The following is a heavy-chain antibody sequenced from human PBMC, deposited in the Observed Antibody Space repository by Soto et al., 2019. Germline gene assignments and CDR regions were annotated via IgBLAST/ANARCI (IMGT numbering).Heavy chain of an antibody. CDR2: ISADNGNT. CDR1: GYTFTNYG. Sequence: ASVKVSCKASGYTFTNYGISWVRQAPGQGLEWMGWISADNGNTNYAHKLQGRVTMTTDTSTSTAYMELRSLTSDDTAVYYCARVGDIVVVGPWFDPWGQGTLVTVSS. J-gene: IGHJ5*02. CDR3: ARVGDIVVVGPWFDP. V-gene: IGHV1-18*04. D-gene: IGHD2-2*01.